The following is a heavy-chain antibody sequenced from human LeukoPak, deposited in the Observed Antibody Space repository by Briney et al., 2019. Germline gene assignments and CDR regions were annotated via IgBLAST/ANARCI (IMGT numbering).Heavy chain of an antibody. D-gene: IGHD5-24*01. CDR1: EFTVSRSY. CDR3: AREGEKADGYNHGLDR. CDR2: LRSGGTI. J-gene: IGHJ4*02. Sequence: GGSLRLSCAATEFTVSRSYMTWVRQAPGKGLEWVSVLRSGGTIEYADTVKGRFTTSRDISKNTVYLQMNNLRSEDTAVYFCAREGEKADGYNHGLDRWGQGTLVTVSS. V-gene: IGHV3-53*01.